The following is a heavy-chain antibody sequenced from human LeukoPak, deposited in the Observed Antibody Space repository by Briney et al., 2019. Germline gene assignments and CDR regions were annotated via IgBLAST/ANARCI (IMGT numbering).Heavy chain of an antibody. CDR2: IKQDGSEK. CDR1: GFTFSRYW. J-gene: IGHJ4*02. Sequence: GSLRLSCAASGFTFSRYWMSWVRQAPGKGLEWVANIKQDGSEKYYVDSVKGRFTISRDNAKNSPYLQMNGLRAEDTAVYYCARLLVYNSGGEAFDHWGQGTLVTVSS. CDR3: ARLLVYNSGGEAFDH. D-gene: IGHD1-20*01. V-gene: IGHV3-7*01.